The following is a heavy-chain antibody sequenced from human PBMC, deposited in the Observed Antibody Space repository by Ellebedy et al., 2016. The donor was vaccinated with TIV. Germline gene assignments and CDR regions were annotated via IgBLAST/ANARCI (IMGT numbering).Heavy chain of an antibody. CDR2: IIPMFGSP. Sequence: SVKVSCXASGGTFSSYSMSWVRQAPGQGLQWMGGIIPMFGSPNYAQKFQGRVRITADKSTSTAYMELSSLRSEDTALYYCARGIRVTGTLDYWGQGTLVTVSS. D-gene: IGHD6-19*01. V-gene: IGHV1-69*06. CDR3: ARGIRVTGTLDY. J-gene: IGHJ4*02. CDR1: GGTFSSYS.